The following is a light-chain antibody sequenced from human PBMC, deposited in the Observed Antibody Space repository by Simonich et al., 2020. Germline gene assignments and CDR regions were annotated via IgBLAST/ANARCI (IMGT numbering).Light chain of an antibody. Sequence: QSALTQPPSASGSPGQSVTISCTGTSSDVGGYNYVSWYQQHPGKAPKLMIYDVSNRPSGGSNRFSGSKSGNTASLTISGLQAEDEADYYCSSYTSSSNVVFGGGTKLTVL. V-gene: IGLV2-14*01. CDR3: SSYTSSSNVV. J-gene: IGLJ2*01. CDR1: SSDVGGYNY. CDR2: DVS.